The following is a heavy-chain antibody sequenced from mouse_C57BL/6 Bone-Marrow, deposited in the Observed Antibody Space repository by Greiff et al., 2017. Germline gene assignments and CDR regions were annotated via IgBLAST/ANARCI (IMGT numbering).Heavy chain of an antibody. CDR1: GFTFSSYA. CDR3: ARDRWCYDSGVWFAY. V-gene: IGHV5-4*01. J-gene: IGHJ3*01. CDR2: ISDGGSYA. D-gene: IGHD2-12*01. Sequence: EVKLVESGGGLVKPGGSLKLSCAASGFTFSSYAMPWVRQTPEKRLEWVATISDGGSYANYPDNVKGRFTISRDKAKNNLYLQMSHLKSEDTAMYYCARDRWCYDSGVWFAYWGQGTVVTVSA.